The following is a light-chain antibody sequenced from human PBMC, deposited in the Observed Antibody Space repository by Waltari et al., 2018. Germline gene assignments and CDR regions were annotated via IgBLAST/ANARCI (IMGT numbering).Light chain of an antibody. V-gene: IGLV2-14*01. CDR1: SSDVGGYHS. CDR2: DVS. Sequence: QSALTQPASVSGSPGQSITISCTGTSSDVGGYHSVSWYQQHPSKAPKLMIYDVSKRPSGVSNRFSGSKSGNTASLTISGLQAEDEADYYCSSYTSSSVYVFGTGTKVTVL. J-gene: IGLJ1*01. CDR3: SSYTSSSVYV.